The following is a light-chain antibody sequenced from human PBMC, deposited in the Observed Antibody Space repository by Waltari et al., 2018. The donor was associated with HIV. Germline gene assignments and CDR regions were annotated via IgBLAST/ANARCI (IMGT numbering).Light chain of an antibody. CDR2: GAS. J-gene: IGKJ1*01. CDR3: QQYIGSPRT. Sequence: EIALTQSPGTLSLSPGERATLSCRASQTISSTYLAWYQQKPGQAPRLLIDGASSRATGIPDRLSGSGSGTDFTLTISSLEPEDCAVDYCQQYIGSPRTFGQGTKVELK. V-gene: IGKV3-20*01. CDR1: QTISSTY.